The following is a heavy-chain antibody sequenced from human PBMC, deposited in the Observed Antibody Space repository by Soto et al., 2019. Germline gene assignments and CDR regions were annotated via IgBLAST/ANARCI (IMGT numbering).Heavy chain of an antibody. CDR1: GGSISSSNW. CDR2: IYHSGST. Sequence: SETLSLTCAVSGGSISSSNWWSWVRQPPGKGLEWIGEIYHSGSTNYNPSLKSRVTISVDKSKNQFSLKLSSVTAADTAVYYCAKDSGYNYGYFRWIDPWGQGTLVTVSS. CDR3: AKDSGYNYGYFRWIDP. V-gene: IGHV4-4*02. D-gene: IGHD5-18*01. J-gene: IGHJ5*02.